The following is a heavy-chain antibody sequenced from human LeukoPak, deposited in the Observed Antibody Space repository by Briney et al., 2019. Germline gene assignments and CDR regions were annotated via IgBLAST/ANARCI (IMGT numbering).Heavy chain of an antibody. CDR2: ISGSGGGT. CDR1: GFTFSSYA. J-gene: IGHJ4*02. V-gene: IGHV3-23*01. CDR3: AKDSSSWLDY. Sequence: GGSLRLSCAASGFTFSSYAMSWVRQAPGKGLEWVSAISGSGGGTYYADSVKGRFTISRDNSKNTLSLQMNSLRAEDTAVYYCAKDSSSWLDYWGQGTLVTVSS. D-gene: IGHD6-13*01.